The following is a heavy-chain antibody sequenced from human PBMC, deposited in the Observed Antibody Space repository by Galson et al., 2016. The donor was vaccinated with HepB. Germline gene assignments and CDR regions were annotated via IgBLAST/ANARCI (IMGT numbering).Heavy chain of an antibody. CDR1: GFTSSSYA. V-gene: IGHV3-23*01. CDR3: AKDYLVLRYFDWLISKRAFDI. D-gene: IGHD3-9*01. J-gene: IGHJ3*02. CDR2: ISGSGGST. Sequence: SLRLSCAASGFTSSSYAMSWVRQAPGKGLEWVSAISGSGGSTYYADSVKGRFTISRDNSKNTLYLQMNSLRAEDTAVYYCAKDYLVLRYFDWLISKRAFDIWGQGTMVTVSS.